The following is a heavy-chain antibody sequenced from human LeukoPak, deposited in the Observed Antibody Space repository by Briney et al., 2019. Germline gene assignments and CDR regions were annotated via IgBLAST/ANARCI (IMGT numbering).Heavy chain of an antibody. D-gene: IGHD3-3*01. Sequence: PGGSLRLSCAASGFTFSSYAMSWVRQAPGKGLEWVSAISGSGGSTYYADSVKGRFTISRDNAKNSLYLQMNSLRAEDTAVYYCARCYYDFWSGYYPNYYYYYMDVWGKGTTVTVSS. J-gene: IGHJ6*03. CDR2: ISGSGGST. V-gene: IGHV3-23*01. CDR3: ARCYYDFWSGYYPNYYYYYMDV. CDR1: GFTFSSYA.